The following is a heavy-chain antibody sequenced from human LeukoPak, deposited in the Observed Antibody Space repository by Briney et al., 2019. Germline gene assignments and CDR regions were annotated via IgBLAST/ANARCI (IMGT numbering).Heavy chain of an antibody. D-gene: IGHD6-19*01. CDR2: IYYSGST. Sequence: SETLSLTCTVSGGSISSSIYYWGWIRQPPGKGLEWIGSIYYSGSTYYNPSLKSRVTISVDTSKNQFSLKLSSVTAADTAVYYCARPLESIAVAGTLIYWGQGTLVTVSS. CDR3: ARPLESIAVAGTLIY. CDR1: GGSISSSIYY. V-gene: IGHV4-39*01. J-gene: IGHJ4*02.